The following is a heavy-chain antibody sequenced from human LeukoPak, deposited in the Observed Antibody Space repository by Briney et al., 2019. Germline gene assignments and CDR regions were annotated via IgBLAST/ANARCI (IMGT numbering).Heavy chain of an antibody. CDR1: GFTFSDHY. D-gene: IGHD3-22*01. V-gene: IGHV3-11*01. Sequence: GGSLRLSCAASGFTFSDHYMSWIRQAPGKGLEWVSYISSSGSTIYYADSVKGRFTISRDNAKNSLYLQMNSLRAEDTAVYYCARGDPYYYDTDYFDYWGQGTLVTVSS. CDR2: ISSSGSTI. J-gene: IGHJ4*02. CDR3: ARGDPYYYDTDYFDY.